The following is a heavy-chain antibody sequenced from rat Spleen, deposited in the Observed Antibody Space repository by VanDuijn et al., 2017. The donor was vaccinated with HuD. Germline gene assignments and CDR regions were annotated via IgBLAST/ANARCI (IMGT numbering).Heavy chain of an antibody. Sequence: GLEWLAAISSGENTYYNSVLKSRLRISRDTSKSQVFLKMNSLQTEDIATYYCARVDNSGHYVMDAWGQGASVTVSS. J-gene: IGHJ4*01. V-gene: IGHV2-6*01. CDR2: ISSGENT. CDR3: ARVDNSGHYVMDA. D-gene: IGHD4-3*01.